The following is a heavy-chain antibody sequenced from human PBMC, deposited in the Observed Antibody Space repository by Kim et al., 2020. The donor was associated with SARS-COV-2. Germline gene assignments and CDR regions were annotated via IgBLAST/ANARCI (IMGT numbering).Heavy chain of an antibody. Sequence: GGSLRLSCAASGFTFDDYDMHWVRQAPGKGLEWVSAITWNSGNIVYVDSVRGRFTISRDNAKNFLYLQMNSLRAEDTAFYYCARKRKGYYGLDVWGQGTTVTVSS. CDR3: ARKRKGYYGLDV. CDR2: ITWNSGNI. V-gene: IGHV3-9*01. CDR1: GFTFDDYD. J-gene: IGHJ6*02.